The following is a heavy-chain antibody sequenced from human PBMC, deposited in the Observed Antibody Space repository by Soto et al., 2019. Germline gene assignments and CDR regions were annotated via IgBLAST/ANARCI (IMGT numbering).Heavy chain of an antibody. CDR2: IIPIFGTA. J-gene: IGHJ5*02. D-gene: IGHD3-22*01. CDR1: GGTFSSYA. V-gene: IGHV1-69*12. Sequence: QVQLVQSGAEVKKPGSSVKVSCKASGGTFSSYAITWVRQAPGQGLEWMGGIIPIFGTANYAQKFQGRVTITADYSTSTAYLELSSLISEDTSVYYCARDRVPSSGYYPYWFDPWGQGTLVTVSS. CDR3: ARDRVPSSGYYPYWFDP.